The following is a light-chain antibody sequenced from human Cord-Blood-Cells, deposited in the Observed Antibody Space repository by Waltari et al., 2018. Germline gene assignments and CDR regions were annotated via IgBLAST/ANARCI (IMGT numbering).Light chain of an antibody. V-gene: IGLV2-23*01. CDR2: EGS. Sequence: QSALTQPASVSGSPGQSITISCTGTSSDVGSYNLVSWYQQHPGKAPKLMNYEGSKRPSGVSIRFSGSKSGNTASLTISGLQAEDEADYYCCSYAGSSLFGTGTKVTVL. CDR1: SSDVGSYNL. J-gene: IGLJ1*01. CDR3: CSYAGSSL.